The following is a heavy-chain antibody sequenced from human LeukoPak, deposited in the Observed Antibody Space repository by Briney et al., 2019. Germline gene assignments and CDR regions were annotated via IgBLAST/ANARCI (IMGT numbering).Heavy chain of an antibody. D-gene: IGHD4-23*01. Sequence: GSLRLSCAASGFTFSSYAMSWVRQAPGRGLEWVSSLSPSGASIYYADSVKGRFTISRDNSKNTLYLQMNNLRAEDTALYYCAAGPYGGNTPFDYWGQGTLVTISS. CDR1: GFTFSSYA. J-gene: IGHJ4*02. CDR3: AAGPYGGNTPFDY. CDR2: LSPSGASI. V-gene: IGHV3-23*01.